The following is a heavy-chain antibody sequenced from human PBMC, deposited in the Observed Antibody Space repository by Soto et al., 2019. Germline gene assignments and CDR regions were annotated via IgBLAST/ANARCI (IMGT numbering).Heavy chain of an antibody. CDR1: GFTFSSYS. CDR3: ARDWKKVGATFRFDT. Sequence: PGGSLRLSCAASGFTFSSYSMNWVRQAPGKGLEWVSSISSSSSYIYYADSVKGRFTISRDNAKNSLYLQMNSLRAEDTAVYYCARDWKKVGATFRFDTWGQGTLVTVSS. V-gene: IGHV3-21*01. J-gene: IGHJ5*02. CDR2: ISSSSSYI. D-gene: IGHD1-26*01.